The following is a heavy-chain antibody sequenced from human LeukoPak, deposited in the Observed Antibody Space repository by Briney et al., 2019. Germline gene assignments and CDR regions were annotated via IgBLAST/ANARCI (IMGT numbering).Heavy chain of an antibody. CDR2: MNPNTGNT. J-gene: IGHJ4*02. D-gene: IGHD4-17*01. CDR1: GYSFTSFH. Sequence: RASVKVSCKAAGYSFTSFHINWVRQAPGQGPEWMGWMNPNTGNTGFAQKFQGRVTITQNSSISTAYMELSRLRSDDTAVYYCAVDYGDYSFHYWGQGTLVTVSS. V-gene: IGHV1-8*03. CDR3: AVDYGDYSFHY.